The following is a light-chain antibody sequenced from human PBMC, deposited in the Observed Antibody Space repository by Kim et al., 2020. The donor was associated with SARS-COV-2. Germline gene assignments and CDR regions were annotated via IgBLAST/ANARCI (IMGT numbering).Light chain of an antibody. CDR1: SGSVSTAYY. CDR3: VLYMGSGISV. Sequence: GGTITLTYGLSSGSVSTAYYPSWYQQTPGQAPRTLIHSTTTRSSGVPDRFSGSILGNKAALTITGAQADDESDYYCVLYMGSGISVFGGGTQLTVL. J-gene: IGLJ2*01. V-gene: IGLV8-61*01. CDR2: STT.